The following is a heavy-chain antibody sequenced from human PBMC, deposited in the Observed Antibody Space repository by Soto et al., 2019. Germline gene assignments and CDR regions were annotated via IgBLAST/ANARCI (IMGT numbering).Heavy chain of an antibody. CDR3: SRYVHSTYGMDV. J-gene: IGHJ6*02. V-gene: IGHV1-8*01. Sequence: QVQLVQSGAEVKKPGASVKVSCKASAHSFTSYDINWVGQATGQGLEWMGWMNPNSGNTGYAQKFQGRVTMTRNTSISTAYMELSSLRSEDTAVYYCSRYVHSTYGMDVWGQGTTVTVSS. D-gene: IGHD3-10*02. CDR2: MNPNSGNT. CDR1: AHSFTSYD.